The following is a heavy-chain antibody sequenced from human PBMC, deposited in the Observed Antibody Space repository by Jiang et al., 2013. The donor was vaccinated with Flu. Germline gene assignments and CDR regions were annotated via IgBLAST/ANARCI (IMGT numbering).Heavy chain of an antibody. CDR3: ARDPYYDFWSGPIAGNYYGMDV. D-gene: IGHD3-3*01. Sequence: SGAEVKKPGSSVKVSCKASGGTFSSYTISWVRQAPGQGLEWMGRIIPILGIANYAQKFQGRVTITADKSTSTAYMELSSLRSEDTAVYYCARDPYYDFWSGPIAGNYYGMDVWGQGTTVTVSS. CDR2: IIPILGIA. J-gene: IGHJ6*02. V-gene: IGHV1-69*04. CDR1: GGTFSSYT.